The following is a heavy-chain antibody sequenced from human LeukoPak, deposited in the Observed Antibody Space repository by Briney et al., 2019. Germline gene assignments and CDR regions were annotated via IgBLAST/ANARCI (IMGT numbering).Heavy chain of an antibody. CDR2: LGDRT. CDR1: GFTFSTYA. D-gene: IGHD3-10*01. Sequence: WGSLRLSCAASGFTFSTYAMSWVRHFPGKGLEWVSALGDRTYYADSVKGRFTVSIDNSKGTLYLPMKRLRVTAAAAYVYCYGVGSERYYDYWGQG. V-gene: IGHV3-23*01. J-gene: IGHJ4*03. CDR3: CYGVGSERYYDY.